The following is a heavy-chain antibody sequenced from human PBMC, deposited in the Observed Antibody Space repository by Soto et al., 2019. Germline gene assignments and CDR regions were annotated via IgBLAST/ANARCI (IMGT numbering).Heavy chain of an antibody. CDR1: GDSVSSGSYY. Sequence: PSETLSLTCTVSGDSVSSGSYYWSWIRQPPGKGLEWIGYIYYSGSTNYNPSLKSRVTISVDTSKNQFSLKLSSVTAADTAVYYCARDTSRRWFDPWGQGTLVTVSS. CDR2: IYYSGST. CDR3: ARDTSRRWFDP. V-gene: IGHV4-61*01. J-gene: IGHJ5*02.